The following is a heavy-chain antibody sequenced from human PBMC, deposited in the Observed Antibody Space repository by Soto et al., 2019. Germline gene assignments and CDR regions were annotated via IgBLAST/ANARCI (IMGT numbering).Heavy chain of an antibody. CDR1: GYTFTGYY. V-gene: IGHV1-2*04. CDR2: INPNSGGT. Sequence: QVQLVQSGAEVKKPGASVKVSCKASGYTFTGYYMHWVRQAPGQGLEWMGWINPNSGGTNYAQKFQGWVTMTRDTSISTAYMELSRLRSDDTAVYYCARADDTLIYYYYYGMDVWGQGTTVTVSS. D-gene: IGHD2-8*01. J-gene: IGHJ6*02. CDR3: ARADDTLIYYYYYGMDV.